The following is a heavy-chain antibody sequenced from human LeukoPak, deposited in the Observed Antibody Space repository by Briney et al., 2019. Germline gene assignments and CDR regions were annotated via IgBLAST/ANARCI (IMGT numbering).Heavy chain of an antibody. D-gene: IGHD3-9*01. J-gene: IGHJ5*02. CDR2: IYSDGST. CDR3: ARRLFDRGVYLAAIDP. V-gene: IGHV3-66*04. CDR1: GFSVSSNY. Sequence: GGSLRLSCAVSGFSVSSNYMNWVRQAPGKGLEWVSVIYSDGSTYYVDSVKGRFTISRDNSKNTVYLQMNGLRAEDTAVYYCARRLFDRGVYLAAIDPWGQGTLVTVSS.